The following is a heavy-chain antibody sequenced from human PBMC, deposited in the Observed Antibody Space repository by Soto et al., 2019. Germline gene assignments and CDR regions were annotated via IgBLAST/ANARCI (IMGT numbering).Heavy chain of an antibody. CDR3: AIVGRTSSSYWFDS. CDR2: IIPILGRA. V-gene: IGHV1-69*08. D-gene: IGHD6-19*01. J-gene: IGHJ5*01. Sequence: QVQLVQSGAEVKKPGSSVKLSCKASGGPFSSYHISWVRQAPGQGLEWVGRIIPILGRANNAQHFQGRVTITADTSTNTAYMELSSLPSEGTAVYFCAIVGRTSSSYWFDSWGHGNLVSVSS. CDR1: GGPFSSYH.